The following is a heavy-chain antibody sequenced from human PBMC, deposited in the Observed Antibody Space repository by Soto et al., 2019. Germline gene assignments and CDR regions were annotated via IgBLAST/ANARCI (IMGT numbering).Heavy chain of an antibody. CDR2: ISGGGCSA. J-gene: IGHJ6*02. CDR3: AKARITGITHDFYYGMHV. V-gene: IGHV3-23*01. D-gene: IGHD1-20*01. CDR1: GYTFSSYD. Sequence: GSLRISCPASGYTFSSYDLGGVSQAPGKGLEWVSTISGGGCSAYDADSVKGRFTISRDNSKNTLYLQMNSLRAEDTAVYYCAKARITGITHDFYYGMHVWGQGTTVTV.